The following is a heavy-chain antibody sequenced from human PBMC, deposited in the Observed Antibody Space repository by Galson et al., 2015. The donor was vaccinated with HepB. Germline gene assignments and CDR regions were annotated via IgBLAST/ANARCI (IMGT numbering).Heavy chain of an antibody. CDR1: GGSISSGDYY. Sequence: LTCTVSGGSISSGDYYWSWIRQPPGKGLEWIGYIYYSGSTYYNPSLKSRVTISVDTSKNQFSLKLSSVTAADTAVYYCARARVDSGSDYWGQGTLVTVSS. D-gene: IGHD3-10*01. J-gene: IGHJ4*02. CDR3: ARARVDSGSDY. CDR2: IYYSGST. V-gene: IGHV4-30-4*01.